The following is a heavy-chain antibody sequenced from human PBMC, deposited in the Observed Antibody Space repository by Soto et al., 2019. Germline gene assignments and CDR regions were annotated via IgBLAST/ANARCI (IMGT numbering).Heavy chain of an antibody. Sequence: PSETLSLTCSVSGGSISGSYWSWIRQCPGKGLEWLGYVYYTGSTNYSPSLRSRVSISVDTSKNEFSLRLSSVTAADTAVYFCARSVAVPGAHIDYWGQRTQVTVSS. CDR3: ARSVAVPGAHIDY. CDR1: GGSISGSY. CDR2: VYYTGST. V-gene: IGHV4-59*01. D-gene: IGHD6-19*01. J-gene: IGHJ4*02.